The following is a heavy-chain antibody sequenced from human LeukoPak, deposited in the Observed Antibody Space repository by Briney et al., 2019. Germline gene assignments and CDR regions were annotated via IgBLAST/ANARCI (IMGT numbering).Heavy chain of an antibody. CDR1: GGSISSSSAY. CDR2: IYYSGST. V-gene: IGHV4-39*07. CDR3: ARDRDSHWFDP. J-gene: IGHJ5*02. Sequence: SETLSLTCTVSGGSISSSSAYWGWIRQPPGKGLEWIGSIYYSGSTYYNPSLKSRVTISVDTSKNQFSLKLSSVTAADTAVYYCARDRDSHWFDPWGQGTLVTVSS.